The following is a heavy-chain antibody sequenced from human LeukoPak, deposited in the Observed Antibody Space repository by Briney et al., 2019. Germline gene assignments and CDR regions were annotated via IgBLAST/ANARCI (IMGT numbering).Heavy chain of an antibody. D-gene: IGHD3/OR15-3a*01. V-gene: IGHV4-31*11. J-gene: IGHJ3*02. CDR3: ASSRNVDQFDI. CDR2: IYYSGST. Sequence: SETLSLTCAVSGGSISSGSYYWGWIRQHPGEGLEWIGSIYYSGSTYYNPSLKSRLTISKDTSKNQFSLNLSSVTAADTAVYFCASSRNVDQFDIWGQGTMVTVSS. CDR1: GGSISSGSYY.